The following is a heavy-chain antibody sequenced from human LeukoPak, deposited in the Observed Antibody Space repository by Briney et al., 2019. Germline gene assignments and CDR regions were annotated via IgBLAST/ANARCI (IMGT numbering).Heavy chain of an antibody. Sequence: SETLSLTCAVYGGSFSGYYWSWIRQPPGKGLEWIGEINHSGSTNYNPSLRSRVTISVDTSKNQFSLKLSSVTAADTAVYYCARGDGSGSYYTHNWFDPWGQGTPVTVSS. D-gene: IGHD3-10*01. V-gene: IGHV4-34*01. J-gene: IGHJ5*02. CDR2: INHSGST. CDR3: ARGDGSGSYYTHNWFDP. CDR1: GGSFSGYY.